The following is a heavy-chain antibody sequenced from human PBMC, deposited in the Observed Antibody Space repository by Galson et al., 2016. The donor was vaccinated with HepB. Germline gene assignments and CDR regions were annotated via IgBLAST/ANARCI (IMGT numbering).Heavy chain of an antibody. J-gene: IGHJ4*02. V-gene: IGHV3-30*18. D-gene: IGHD2-2*01. CDR2: ISYDGSDE. CDR1: GFSFRSYG. CDR3: AKDAGSSVSYYYFDY. Sequence: SLRLSCAASGFSFRSYGMHWVRQAPGKGLEWVAVISYDGSDEYYADSVKGRFSISRDNSKDTLFLQVNSLRAEDTALYYCAKDAGSSVSYYYFDYWGQGTLVTVSS.